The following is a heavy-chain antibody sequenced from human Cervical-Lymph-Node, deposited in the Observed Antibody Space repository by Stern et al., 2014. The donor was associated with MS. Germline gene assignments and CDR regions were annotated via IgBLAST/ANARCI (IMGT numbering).Heavy chain of an antibody. V-gene: IGHV3-33*01. Sequence: VQLVESGGGAVQPGRSLRLSCATSGFTFSGYGMDWVRQAPGKGLGWVAISWSDGSKEDYADALKARFTISRDNSKNTLYLQMTSLRAEDTAVYYCARDDRTSWYGGMPHWGQGTLVTVSS. CDR3: ARDDRTSWYGGMPH. J-gene: IGHJ4*02. CDR1: GFTFSGYG. D-gene: IGHD6-13*01. CDR2: SWSDGSKE.